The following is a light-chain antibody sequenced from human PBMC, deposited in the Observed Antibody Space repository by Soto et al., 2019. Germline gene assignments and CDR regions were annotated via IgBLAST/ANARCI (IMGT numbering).Light chain of an antibody. Sequence: DIHMTQSPSNLSASVGDRVTINCRASQRISSWLAWYQQKPGKAPKLLIYKASSLESGVQSRFSGSGSGTEFNLTISRLQPAYFATYYCQQYNSYPTFGKGNKVEIK. CDR3: QQYNSYPT. CDR1: QRISSW. V-gene: IGKV1-5*03. CDR2: KAS. J-gene: IGKJ1*01.